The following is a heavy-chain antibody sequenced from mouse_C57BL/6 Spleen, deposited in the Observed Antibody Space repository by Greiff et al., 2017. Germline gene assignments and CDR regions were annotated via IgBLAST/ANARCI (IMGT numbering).Heavy chain of an antibody. CDR2: IYPGSGST. CDR3: ARSELRPLYFDY. J-gene: IGHJ2*01. D-gene: IGHD3-2*02. V-gene: IGHV1-55*01. Sequence: VQLQQPGAELVKPGASVKMSCKASGYTFTSYWITWVKQRPGQGLEWIGDIYPGSGSTNYNEKFKSKATLTVDTSSSTAYMQLSSLTSEDSAVYYCARSELRPLYFDYWGQGTTLTVSS. CDR1: GYTFTSYW.